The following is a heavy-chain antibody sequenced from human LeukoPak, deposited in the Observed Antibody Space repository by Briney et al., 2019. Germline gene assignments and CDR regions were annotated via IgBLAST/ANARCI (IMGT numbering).Heavy chain of an antibody. J-gene: IGHJ4*02. CDR3: ATSGWYFVFYY. CDR2: ISYDGSNK. Sequence: GRSLRLSCAASGFTFSSYGMHWVRQAPGKGLEWVAVISYDGSNKYYADSVKGRFTISRDNSKNMLYLQMNSLRAEDTAVYYCATSGWYFVFYYWGQGTLVTVSS. CDR1: GFTFSSYG. V-gene: IGHV3-30*03. D-gene: IGHD6-19*01.